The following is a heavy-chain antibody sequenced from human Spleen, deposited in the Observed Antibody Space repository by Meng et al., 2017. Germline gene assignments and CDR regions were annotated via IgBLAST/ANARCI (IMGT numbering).Heavy chain of an antibody. J-gene: IGHJ4*02. CDR2: MYYSGNI. V-gene: IGHV4-34*02. Sequence: QVQLQQWGAGLLKPSEALSLTCAVYGGSFNGYYWGWIRQPPGKGLEWIGSMYYSGNIYYNPSLKSRVTISVDTSKNQFSLKVSSVTAADTAVFYCARHKGHSYGYLYFDYWGQGTLVTVSS. CDR1: GGSFNGYY. D-gene: IGHD5-18*01. CDR3: ARHKGHSYGYLYFDY.